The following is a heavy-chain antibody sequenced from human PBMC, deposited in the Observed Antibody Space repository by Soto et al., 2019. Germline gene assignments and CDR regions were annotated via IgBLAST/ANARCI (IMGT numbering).Heavy chain of an antibody. V-gene: IGHV1-69*06. J-gene: IGHJ3*02. CDR3: ARGAGGGREPSAASDI. CDR2: IIPIFGTA. D-gene: IGHD2-15*01. Sequence: SSVKVSCTASGGTFSSYAISWVRQAPGQGLEWMGGIIPIFGTANYAQKFQGRVTITADKSTSTAYMELSSLRSEDTAVYYCARGAGGGREPSAASDIWGKGTMVTVSS. CDR1: GGTFSSYA.